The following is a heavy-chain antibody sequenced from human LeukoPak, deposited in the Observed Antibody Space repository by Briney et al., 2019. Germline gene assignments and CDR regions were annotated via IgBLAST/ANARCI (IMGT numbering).Heavy chain of an antibody. D-gene: IGHD3-10*01. CDR2: ISSSGSTI. CDR3: ARDLYYGSGREVMDV. V-gene: IGHV3-48*03. J-gene: IGHJ6*03. CDR1: GFTFSSYE. Sequence: PGGSLRLSCAASGFTFSSYEMNWVRQAPGKGLEWVSYISSSGSTIYYADSVKGRFTISRDNAKNSLYLQMNSLRAEDTAVYYCARDLYYGSGREVMDVWGKGTTVTVSS.